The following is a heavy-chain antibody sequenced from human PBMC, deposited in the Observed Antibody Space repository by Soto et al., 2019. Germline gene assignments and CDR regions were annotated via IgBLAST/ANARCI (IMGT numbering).Heavy chain of an antibody. Sequence: QVHLVQSGAEVKRPGSSVKVSCKASGGTFSSYAISWVRQAPGQGLEWMGGIIPSFGTGNCKQNFQGRVTITADESTSTVYMELSSLTSGDTAVYYCARERGGYNRGDFEFWGQGTLVTVSS. CDR1: GGTFSSYA. CDR3: ARERGGYNRGDFEF. V-gene: IGHV1-69*01. D-gene: IGHD5-12*01. CDR2: IIPSFGTG. J-gene: IGHJ4*02.